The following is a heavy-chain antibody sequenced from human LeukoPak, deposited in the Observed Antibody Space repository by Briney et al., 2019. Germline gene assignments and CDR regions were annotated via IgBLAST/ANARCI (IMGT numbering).Heavy chain of an antibody. D-gene: IGHD3-3*01. Sequence: GGSLRLSCAASGFTFSSYAMHWVRQAPGKGLEWVAVISYDGSNKYYADSVKGRFTISRDNSKNTLYLQMNSLRAEDTAVHYCARDGRFLEWLLSYYFDYWGQGTLVTVSS. CDR3: ARDGRFLEWLLSYYFDY. V-gene: IGHV3-30-3*01. CDR2: ISYDGSNK. J-gene: IGHJ4*02. CDR1: GFTFSSYA.